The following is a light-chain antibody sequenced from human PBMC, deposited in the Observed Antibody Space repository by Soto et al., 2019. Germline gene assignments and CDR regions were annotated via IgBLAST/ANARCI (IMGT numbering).Light chain of an antibody. CDR3: QQYNSYSGT. CDR2: KAS. V-gene: IGKV1-5*03. Sequence: DIRMTQSPSTLSASVGDRVTITCRASQSISSWLAWYQQKPGKAPKLLIYKASSLESGVPSRFSGSGSGTEFTLTISSLQPDDFATYYCQQYNSYSGTFGPGTKVDIK. CDR1: QSISSW. J-gene: IGKJ3*01.